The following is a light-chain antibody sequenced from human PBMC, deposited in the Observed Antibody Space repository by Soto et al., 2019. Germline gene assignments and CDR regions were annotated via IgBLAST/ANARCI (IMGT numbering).Light chain of an antibody. V-gene: IGKV2-28*01. Sequence: DIVMTQSPLSLPVTPGEPASISCRSSQSLQHSNGYNYLDWYVQKPGQSPQILIYLASNRASGVPERFSGSGSGTDFTLKISRVEVEDVGTYYCMQALQTPAFGQGTKVEIK. CDR2: LAS. CDR1: QSLQHSNGYNY. CDR3: MQALQTPA. J-gene: IGKJ1*01.